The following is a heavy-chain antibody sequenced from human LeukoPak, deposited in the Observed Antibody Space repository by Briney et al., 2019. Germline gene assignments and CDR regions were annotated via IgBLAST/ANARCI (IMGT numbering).Heavy chain of an antibody. CDR2: IYYSGST. J-gene: IGHJ4*02. CDR1: GGSISSY. Sequence: PSETLSLTCTVSGGSISSYWSWIRQPPGKGLEWIGYIYYSGSTNYNPSLKSRVTISVDTSKNQFSLKLSSVTAADTAVYYCASYYYDSSGYPAYFDYWGQGTLVTVSS. V-gene: IGHV4-59*01. CDR3: ASYYYDSSGYPAYFDY. D-gene: IGHD3-22*01.